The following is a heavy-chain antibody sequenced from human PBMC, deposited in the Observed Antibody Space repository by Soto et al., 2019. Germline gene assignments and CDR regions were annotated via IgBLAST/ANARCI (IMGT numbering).Heavy chain of an antibody. V-gene: IGHV4-30-4*01. D-gene: IGHD2-21*02. CDR2: IYYSGST. J-gene: IGHJ4*02. Sequence: TVSGGSISSGDYYWSWIRQPPGKGLEWIGYIYYSGSTYYNPSLKSRVTISVDTSKNQFSLKLSSVTAADTAVYYCKAIVVVTGIDYWGQGTLVTVSS. CDR1: GGSISSGDYY. CDR3: KAIVVVTGIDY.